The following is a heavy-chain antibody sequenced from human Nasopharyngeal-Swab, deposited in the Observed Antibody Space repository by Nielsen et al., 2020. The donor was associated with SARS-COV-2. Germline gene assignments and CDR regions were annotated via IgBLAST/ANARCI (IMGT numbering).Heavy chain of an antibody. CDR2: IKQDGSEK. Sequence: GESLKISCAASGFTFNWMSWVRQAPGKGLEWVANIKQDGSEKYYVDSVKGRFTISRDNAKNSLYLQMNSLRAEDTAVYYCARDWDYYDSSGFDYWGQGTLVTVSS. D-gene: IGHD3-22*01. J-gene: IGHJ4*02. CDR3: ARDWDYYDSSGFDY. CDR1: GFTFNW. V-gene: IGHV3-7*01.